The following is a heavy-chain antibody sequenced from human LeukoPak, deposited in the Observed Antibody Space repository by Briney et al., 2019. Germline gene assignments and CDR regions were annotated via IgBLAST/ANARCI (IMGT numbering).Heavy chain of an antibody. V-gene: IGHV3-23*01. CDR3: AKDKSGSRT. J-gene: IGHJ3*01. Sequence: GGPLRLSCAASGFIFSTYAMTWVRQAPGKGLEWVSTFDTDGSTYYTDSVRGRFTISRDTSKNTLYLQMNSLRVEDTAVYYCAKDKSGSRTWGQGTMVTVSS. CDR1: GFIFSTYA. D-gene: IGHD1-26*01. CDR2: FDTDGST.